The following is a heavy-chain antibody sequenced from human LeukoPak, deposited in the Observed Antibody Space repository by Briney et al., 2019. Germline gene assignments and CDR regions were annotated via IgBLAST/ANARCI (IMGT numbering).Heavy chain of an antibody. Sequence: GGSLRLSCAASGFTFSSYAMSWVRQAPGKGLEWVSAISGSGGSTYYADSVKGRFTISRDNAKNSLYLQMNSLRAEDTAVYSCARVVSSSSIALDYWGQGTLVTVSS. V-gene: IGHV3-23*01. CDR1: GFTFSSYA. CDR2: ISGSGGST. D-gene: IGHD6-6*01. CDR3: ARVVSSSSIALDY. J-gene: IGHJ4*02.